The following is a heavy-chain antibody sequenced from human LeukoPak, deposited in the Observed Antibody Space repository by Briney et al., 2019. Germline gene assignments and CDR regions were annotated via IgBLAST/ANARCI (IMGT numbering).Heavy chain of an antibody. J-gene: IGHJ4*02. D-gene: IGHD2-15*01. V-gene: IGHV3-30*04. CDR1: GFTFSSYA. CDR3: ARDPEAAHDY. Sequence: PGGSLRLSCAASGFTFSSYAMHWVRQAPGKGLEWVAVISYDGSNKYYADSVKGRFTIFRDNSKNTLYLQMNSLRAEDTAVYYCARDPEAAHDYWGQGTLVTVSS. CDR2: ISYDGSNK.